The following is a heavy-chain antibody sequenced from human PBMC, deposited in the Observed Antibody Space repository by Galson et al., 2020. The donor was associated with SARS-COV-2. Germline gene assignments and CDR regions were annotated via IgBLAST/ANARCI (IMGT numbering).Heavy chain of an antibody. V-gene: IGHV4-34*01. D-gene: IGHD6-13*01. Sequence: SQASETLSLTCAVYGGSFSGYYWSWIRQPPGKGLEWIGEINHSGSTNYNPSLKSRVTISEDTSKNQFSLKLSSVTAADTAVYYCARFLGSSWMYYYGMDVWGQGTTVTVSS. J-gene: IGHJ6*02. CDR1: GGSFSGYY. CDR3: ARFLGSSWMYYYGMDV. CDR2: INHSGST.